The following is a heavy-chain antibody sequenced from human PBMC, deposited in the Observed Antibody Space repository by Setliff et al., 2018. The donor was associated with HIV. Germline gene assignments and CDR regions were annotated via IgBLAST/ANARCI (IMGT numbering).Heavy chain of an antibody. CDR3: ARASPAPRAYGSGSYLAW. Sequence: ASVKVSCKVSGDTLTELSIHWVRQAPGKGLEWMGGFDPEDGETVYAQKFQGRVTMTRDTSTTTAYMELSSLRSEDTALYYCARASPAPRAYGSGSYLAWWGLGTLVTVSS. V-gene: IGHV1-24*01. CDR2: FDPEDGET. J-gene: IGHJ4*02. CDR1: GDTLTELS. D-gene: IGHD3-10*01.